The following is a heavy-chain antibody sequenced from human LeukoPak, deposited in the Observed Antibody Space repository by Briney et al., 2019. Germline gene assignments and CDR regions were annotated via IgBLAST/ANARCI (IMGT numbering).Heavy chain of an antibody. V-gene: IGHV1-2*02. CDR3: ARLPYSSSSGPPRDY. D-gene: IGHD6-6*01. J-gene: IGHJ4*02. CDR1: GYTFTGYY. Sequence: ASVNVSCKPSGYTFTGYYMHWVRQAPGQGLEWMGWINPNSGGPNYAQKSQGRVTMTRDTSISTAYMELSRLRADDTAVYDCARLPYSSSSGPPRDYWGQGTLVTVSS. CDR2: INPNSGGP.